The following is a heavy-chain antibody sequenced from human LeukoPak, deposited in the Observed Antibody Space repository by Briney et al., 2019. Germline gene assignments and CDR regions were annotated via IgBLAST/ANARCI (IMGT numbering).Heavy chain of an antibody. J-gene: IGHJ5*02. V-gene: IGHV1-69*01. CDR3: ARGEGLQQNWFDP. D-gene: IGHD1-1*01. Sequence: SVKVSRKASGGTFSSYAISWVRQAPGQGLEWMGGIIPIFGTANYAQKFQGRVTITADESTSTAYMELSSLRSEDTAVYYCARGEGLQQNWFDPWGQGTLVTVSS. CDR2: IIPIFGTA. CDR1: GGTFSSYA.